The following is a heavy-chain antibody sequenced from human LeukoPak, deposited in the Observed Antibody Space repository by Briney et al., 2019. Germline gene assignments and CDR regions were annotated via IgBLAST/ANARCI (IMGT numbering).Heavy chain of an antibody. CDR1: GYNFPIYW. Sequence: GESLKISCQGSGYNFPIYWIGWVRQMPGQGLEWMGIIYPDDSNTIYGPSFQGQVNISADKSINTAYLEWSSLKASDTAIYYCARQGAAGKYYYYYMDVWGKGTTVTVSS. V-gene: IGHV5-51*01. J-gene: IGHJ6*03. CDR3: ARQGAAGKYYYYYMDV. D-gene: IGHD6-13*01. CDR2: IYPDDSNT.